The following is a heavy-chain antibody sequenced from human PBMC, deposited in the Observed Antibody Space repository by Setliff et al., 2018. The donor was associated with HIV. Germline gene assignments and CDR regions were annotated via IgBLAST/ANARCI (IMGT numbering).Heavy chain of an antibody. J-gene: IGHJ4*02. Sequence: SETLSLTCTVSGGSISTYYWSWIRQPPGKGLEWMGNIYYSGSTNYNPSLKSRVTISVDTSKNQFSLKLSSVTAADTAVYYCARGPASGDYSYYFDYWGQGTLVTVSS. CDR2: IYYSGST. CDR1: GGSISTYY. V-gene: IGHV4-59*08. CDR3: ARGPASGDYSYYFDY. D-gene: IGHD4-17*01.